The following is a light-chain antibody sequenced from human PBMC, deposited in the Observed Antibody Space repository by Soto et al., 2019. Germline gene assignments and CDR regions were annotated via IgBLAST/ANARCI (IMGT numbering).Light chain of an antibody. CDR1: SEHSRYA. CDR3: QTWGTGIRV. V-gene: IGLV4-69*02. CDR2: LNSDGSH. J-gene: IGLJ3*02. Sequence: QSVLTQSPSASASLGASVKLTCTLSSEHSRYAIAWLQQQPQKGPRYLMRLNSDGSHTKGNGIPDRFSGSSSGAERYLTISSLQSEDEADYYCQTWGTGIRVFGGGTKVTVL.